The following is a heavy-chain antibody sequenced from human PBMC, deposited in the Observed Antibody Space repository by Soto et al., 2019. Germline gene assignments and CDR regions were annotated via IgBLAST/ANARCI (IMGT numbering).Heavy chain of an antibody. CDR3: AKGGGYDSSGYYFAFDI. D-gene: IGHD3-22*01. J-gene: IGHJ3*02. V-gene: IGHV3-23*01. CDR1: GFTFSSYA. Sequence: PGGSLRVSCAASGFTFSSYAMSWVRQAPGKGLEWVSAISGSGGSTYYADSVKGRFTISRDNSKNTLYLQMNSLRAEDTAVYYCAKGGGYDSSGYYFAFDIWGQGTMVTVSS. CDR2: ISGSGGST.